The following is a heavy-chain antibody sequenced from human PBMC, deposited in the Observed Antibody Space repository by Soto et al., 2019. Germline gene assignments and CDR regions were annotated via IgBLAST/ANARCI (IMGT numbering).Heavy chain of an antibody. Sequence: VQLVESGGGLVKPGGSLRLSCAASGFTFSSYSMNWVRQAPGKGLEWVSSISSSSSYIYYADSVKGRFTISRDNAKNSLYLQMNSLRAGETAVYYCARDIAQGYNWFDPWGQGTLVTVSS. CDR2: ISSSSSYI. J-gene: IGHJ5*02. CDR3: ARDIAQGYNWFDP. CDR1: GFTFSSYS. V-gene: IGHV3-21*01. D-gene: IGHD2-15*01.